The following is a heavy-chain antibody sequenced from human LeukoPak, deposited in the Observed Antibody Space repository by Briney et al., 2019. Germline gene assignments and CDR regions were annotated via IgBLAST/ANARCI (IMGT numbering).Heavy chain of an antibody. CDR2: ISANGDTT. CDR3: TRNLPPAPYYFDY. Sequence: GGSLRLSCAASGFTFSTYAMHWVRQAPGKGLEYVSAISANGDTTYSADSVKGRFTISRDNSKNTLYLQMGSLRVEDMAVYYCTRNLPPAPYYFDYWGQGTPVTVSS. V-gene: IGHV3-64*02. J-gene: IGHJ4*02. CDR1: GFTFSTYA.